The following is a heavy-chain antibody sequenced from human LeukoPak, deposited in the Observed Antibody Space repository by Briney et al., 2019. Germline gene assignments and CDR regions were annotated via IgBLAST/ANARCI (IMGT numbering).Heavy chain of an antibody. CDR3: ARGGTRVYSPFDY. D-gene: IGHD5-18*01. J-gene: IGHJ4*02. CDR1: GFTFSSYW. V-gene: IGHV3-7*01. Sequence: HPGGSLRLSCAASGFTFSSYWMTWVRQAPGKGLEWVANIKQDGSEKNYVDFVKGRFTISRDNAKNSLYLQMNSLRVEDTALYYCARGGTRVYSPFDYWGQGTRVTVSS. CDR2: IKQDGSEK.